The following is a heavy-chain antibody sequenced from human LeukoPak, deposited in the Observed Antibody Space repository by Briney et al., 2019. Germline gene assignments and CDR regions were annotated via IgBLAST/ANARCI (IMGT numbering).Heavy chain of an antibody. CDR1: GYTFTSYD. Sequence: ASVKVSCKASGYTFTSYDINWVRQATGQGLEWMGRIIPILGIANYAQKFQGRVTITADKSTSTAYMELSSLRSEDTAVYYCARNRPDDIVVVVAALYYYYGMDVWGQGTTVTVSS. CDR2: IIPILGIA. D-gene: IGHD2-15*01. V-gene: IGHV1-69*04. CDR3: ARNRPDDIVVVVAALYYYYGMDV. J-gene: IGHJ6*02.